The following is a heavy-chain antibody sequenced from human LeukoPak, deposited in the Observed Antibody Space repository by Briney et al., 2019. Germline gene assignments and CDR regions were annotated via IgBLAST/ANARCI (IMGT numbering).Heavy chain of an antibody. V-gene: IGHV5-51*01. CDR2: IYPGDSDT. D-gene: IGHD2-15*01. CDR3: AGQDIVVVTTATRAFDI. Sequence: GESLKISCKGSGYNFPSYWIGWVRQMPGKGLEWMGIIYPGDSDTRYSPSFQGQVTISADKSISTAYLQWSSLKASDTAMYYCAGQDIVVVTTATRAFDIWGQGTMVTVS. J-gene: IGHJ3*02. CDR1: GYNFPSYW.